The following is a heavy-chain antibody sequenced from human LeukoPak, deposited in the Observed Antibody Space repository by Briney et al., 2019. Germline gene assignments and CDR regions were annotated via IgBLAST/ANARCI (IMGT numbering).Heavy chain of an antibody. D-gene: IGHD1/OR15-1a*01. Sequence: PSETLSLTCAVSGGSISSSDFYWSWIRQPPGKGLEWIGYIYHSGTTYYNPSLKSRVTISLDRSRSQFSLKMSSVTAADTAVYYCARARYEQYRSVPANWFDPWGPGTLVTVSS. CDR1: GGSISSSDFY. CDR2: IYHSGTT. J-gene: IGHJ5*02. V-gene: IGHV4-30-2*01. CDR3: ARARYEQYRSVPANWFDP.